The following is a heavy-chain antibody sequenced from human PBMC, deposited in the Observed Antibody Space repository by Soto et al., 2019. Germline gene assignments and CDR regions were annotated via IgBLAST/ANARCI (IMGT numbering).Heavy chain of an antibody. Sequence: GGSLRLSCAASGFTFSNYGMHWVRQAPGKGLEWVAVIWYDGSNKFYADSVKGRFTISRDNSKNTLDLQMNSLRAEDTAVYYCARALAAAGRRYFDDWGHGT. D-gene: IGHD6-13*01. CDR1: GFTFSNYG. CDR3: ARALAAAGRRYFDD. J-gene: IGHJ4*01. V-gene: IGHV3-33*01. CDR2: IWYDGSNK.